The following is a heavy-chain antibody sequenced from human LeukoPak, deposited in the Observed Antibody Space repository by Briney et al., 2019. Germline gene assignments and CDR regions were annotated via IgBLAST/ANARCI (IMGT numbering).Heavy chain of an antibody. J-gene: IGHJ3*02. CDR2: IYSGGST. CDR3: ARKITPRNAFHI. V-gene: IGHV3-66*01. CDR1: GFTVSSNY. Sequence: GGSLRLSCAASGFTVSSNYMSWVRQAPGKGLEWVSVIYSGGSTYYADSVKGRFTISRDNSKNTLYLQMNSLRAEDTAVYYCARKITPRNAFHIWGQGTMVTVSS. D-gene: IGHD3-16*01.